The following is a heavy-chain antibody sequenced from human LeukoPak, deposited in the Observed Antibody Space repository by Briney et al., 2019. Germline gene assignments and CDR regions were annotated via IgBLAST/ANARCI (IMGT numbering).Heavy chain of an antibody. D-gene: IGHD3-10*01. V-gene: IGHV3-33*01. CDR1: GFTFSNYG. CDR3: ARDSGPEYYGSGSYYPY. Sequence: PGGSLRLSCAASGFTFSNYGMRWVRQAPGKGLEWVAVMWYDGSNKYYADSVKGRFTISRDNSKNTLYLQMNSLRAEDTAVYYCARDSGPEYYGSGSYYPYWGQGTLVTVSS. CDR2: MWYDGSNK. J-gene: IGHJ4*02.